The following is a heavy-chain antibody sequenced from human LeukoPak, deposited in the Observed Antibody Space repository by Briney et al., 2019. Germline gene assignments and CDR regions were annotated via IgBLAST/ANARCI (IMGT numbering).Heavy chain of an antibody. J-gene: IGHJ4*02. CDR2: ISSSSSYI. CDR1: GFTFSSYW. D-gene: IGHD3-10*01. CDR3: ARLMGSYLDY. V-gene: IGHV3-21*01. Sequence: GGSLRLSCAASGFTFSSYWMSWVRQAPGKGLEWVSSISSSSSYIYYADSVKGRFTISRDNSKNTLSLQMNSLRAEDTAVYYCARLMGSYLDYWGQGTLVTVSS.